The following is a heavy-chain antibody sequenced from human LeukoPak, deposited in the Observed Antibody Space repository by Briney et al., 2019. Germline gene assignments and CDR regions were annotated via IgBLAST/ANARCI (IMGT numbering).Heavy chain of an antibody. Sequence: SVKVSCKASEDTFRSDVIGWVRQAPGQGLEWMGGIIPIFGTANYAQKFQGRVTITADESTSTAYMELSSLRSEDTAVYYCARVLHYYGSGSYQDYWGQGTLVTVSS. CDR1: EDTFRSDV. CDR2: IIPIFGTA. CDR3: ARVLHYYGSGSYQDY. V-gene: IGHV1-69*13. D-gene: IGHD3-10*01. J-gene: IGHJ4*02.